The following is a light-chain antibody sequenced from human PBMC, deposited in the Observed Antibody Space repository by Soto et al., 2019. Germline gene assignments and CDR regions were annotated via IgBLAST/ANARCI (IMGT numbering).Light chain of an antibody. CDR2: DVS. CDR1: SSDVGGSNH. V-gene: IGLV2-14*01. J-gene: IGLJ3*02. CDR3: SSYASSSTLVL. Sequence: QSVLTQPASVSGSPGQSITISCTGTSSDVGGSNHVSWYQQHPGKAPKLMIFDVSNRPSGVSNRFSGSKSGNTASLTISGLQAEDEAAYYCSSYASSSTLVLFGGGTKVTVL.